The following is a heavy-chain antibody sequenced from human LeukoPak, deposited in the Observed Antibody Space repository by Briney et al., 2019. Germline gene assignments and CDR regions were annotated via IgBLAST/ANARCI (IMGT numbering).Heavy chain of an antibody. D-gene: IGHD3-3*01. CDR2: IKEDGSEK. J-gene: IGHJ4*02. CDR3: TRFHPSITIFGVVIQ. CDR1: GFTFRSYW. V-gene: IGHV3-7*03. Sequence: GGSLRLSCATSGFTFRSYWMTWVRQAPGKGLEWVANIKEDGSEKNYVDSVKGRFTISRDNAKNSLYLQMNSLKTEDTAVYYCTRFHPSITIFGVVIQWGQGTLVTVSS.